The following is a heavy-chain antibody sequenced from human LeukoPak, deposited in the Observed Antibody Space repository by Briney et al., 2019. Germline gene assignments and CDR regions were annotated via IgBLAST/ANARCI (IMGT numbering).Heavy chain of an antibody. V-gene: IGHV3-20*04. Sequence: AGSLRLSCAAYAFNFDDNGRSWVRQAPGKGLGWETCIKWNGGSKGYADCVNGGFTISRDNAKNSLYLQKNSLRDEDTALCYSATDGRYYYGSGMVLDIWGQGTMVTVSS. CDR2: IKWNGGSK. D-gene: IGHD3-10*01. CDR3: ATDGRYYYGSGMVLDI. J-gene: IGHJ3*02. CDR1: AFNFDDNG.